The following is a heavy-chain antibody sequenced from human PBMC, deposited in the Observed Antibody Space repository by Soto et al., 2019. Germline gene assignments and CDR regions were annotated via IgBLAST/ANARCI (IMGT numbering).Heavy chain of an antibody. CDR1: GFTFSSYG. J-gene: IGHJ4*02. Sequence: LRLSCAASGFTFSSYGMHWVRQAPGKGLEWVAVIWYDGSNKYYADSVKGRFTISRDNSKNTLYLQMNSLRAEDTAVYYCARDVRDFYGDYFDYWGQGTLVTVSS. D-gene: IGHD4-17*01. CDR3: ARDVRDFYGDYFDY. CDR2: IWYDGSNK. V-gene: IGHV3-33*01.